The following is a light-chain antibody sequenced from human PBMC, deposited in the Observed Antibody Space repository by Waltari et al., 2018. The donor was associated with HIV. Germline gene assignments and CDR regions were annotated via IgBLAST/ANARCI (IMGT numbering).Light chain of an antibody. Sequence: DIVMRQSPATLSVSLGKSATLSCRASQSVGVNLAWYQQRPGQTPRPLIYAASTSATGIPPRFSGSASGTNFALTISSLQSEDVGFYYCQQYHDWPWFTFGQGTKLEIK. CDR1: QSVGVN. CDR3: QQYHDWPWFT. J-gene: IGKJ2*01. CDR2: AAS. V-gene: IGKV3-15*01.